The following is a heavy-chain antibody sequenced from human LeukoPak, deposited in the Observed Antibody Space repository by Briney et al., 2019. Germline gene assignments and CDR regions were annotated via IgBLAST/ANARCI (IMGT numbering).Heavy chain of an antibody. D-gene: IGHD3-9*01. CDR3: AKDIYDILTGSMDV. V-gene: IGHV3-9*03. J-gene: IGHJ6*03. CDR1: GFSFYDYA. CDR2: ISWNSGSI. Sequence: PGRSLRLSCAASGFSFYDYAMHWVRQAPGKGLEWVSGISWNSGSIGYADSVKGRFTISRDNAKNSLYLQMNSLRAEDMALYYCAKDIYDILTGSMDVWGKGTTVTVSS.